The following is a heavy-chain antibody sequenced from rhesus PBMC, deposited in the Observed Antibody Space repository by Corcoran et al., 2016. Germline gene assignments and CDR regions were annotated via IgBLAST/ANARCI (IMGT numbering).Heavy chain of an antibody. CDR3: ARGLGWNYLYGGDS. V-gene: IGHV3-54*02. CDR2: LASEGNKR. D-gene: IGHD1-1*01. J-gene: IGHJ6*01. CDR1: GFTLRSYG. Sequence: EVQLVESGGDLVQPGGSLRVSCAASGFTLRSYGMHWVRQAPGKGLEWVATLASEGNKRYYEDCVKDRFTIFSDKSINILDRQMNNLKLEDTAMYYCARGLGWNYLYGGDSWGQGVVVTVSS.